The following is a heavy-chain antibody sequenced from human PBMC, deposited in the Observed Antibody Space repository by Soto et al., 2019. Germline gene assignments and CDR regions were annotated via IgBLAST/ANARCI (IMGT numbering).Heavy chain of an antibody. J-gene: IGHJ6*02. CDR2: IYSTGGT. Sequence: QVQLQESGPGLVRPSETLSLTCTVSGGSVSSGSAYWSWIRQAPGKGLEWIGHIYSTGGTNYNPSLKSRVTLSVDTSKNQVSLKLSSVTAADTAVYYCVRDQYPEYDFYGLDVWGQGTTVTVSS. CDR3: VRDQYPEYDFYGLDV. V-gene: IGHV4-61*01. CDR1: GGSVSSGSAY.